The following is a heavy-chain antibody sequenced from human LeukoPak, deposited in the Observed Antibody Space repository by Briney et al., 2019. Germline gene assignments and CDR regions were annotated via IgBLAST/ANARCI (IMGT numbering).Heavy chain of an antibody. CDR1: GYTFTGYY. Sequence: ASVKVSCMASGYTFTGYYVYWVRQAPGQGLEWMGWINPTSGGTNYAQKFQGRVTMTRDTSISTAYMELSRLRSEDTAVYYCARGGHPPAPATQYWGQGTLVTVSS. CDR2: INPTSGGT. D-gene: IGHD5-12*01. J-gene: IGHJ4*02. V-gene: IGHV1-2*02. CDR3: ARGGHPPAPATQY.